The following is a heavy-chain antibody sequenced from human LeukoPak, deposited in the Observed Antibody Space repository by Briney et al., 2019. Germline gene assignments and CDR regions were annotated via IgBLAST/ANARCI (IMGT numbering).Heavy chain of an antibody. CDR2: IYHSGST. CDR3: ARRARVEYRSSSYAFDI. V-gene: IGHV4-30-2*01. D-gene: IGHD6-6*01. CDR1: GGSISSGGYS. Sequence: PSQTLSLTCAVSGGSISSGGYSWSWIRQPPGKGLEWIGYIYHSGSTYYNPSLKSRVTISVDRSKNQFSLKLSSVTAADTAVYYCARRARVEYRSSSYAFDIWGQGTMVTVSS. J-gene: IGHJ3*02.